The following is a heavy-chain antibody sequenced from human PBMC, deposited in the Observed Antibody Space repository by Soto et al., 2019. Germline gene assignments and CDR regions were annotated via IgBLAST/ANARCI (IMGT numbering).Heavy chain of an antibody. CDR3: ARAGLGVPGDHWDY. CDR1: GFTFNNYA. CDR2: ISGSGSGT. Sequence: LRLSCAGSGFTFNNYAINWVRQAPGKGLEWVAAISGSGSGTYRADWAKGRFTISRDNSKNTVYLQMNSLRAEDTALYYCARAGLGVPGDHWDYWGQGTRVTVSS. V-gene: IGHV3-23*01. D-gene: IGHD2-21*01. J-gene: IGHJ4*02.